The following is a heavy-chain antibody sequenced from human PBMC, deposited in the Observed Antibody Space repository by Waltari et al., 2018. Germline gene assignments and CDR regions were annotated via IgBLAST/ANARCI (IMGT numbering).Heavy chain of an antibody. CDR1: GYSISSGYY. J-gene: IGHJ3*02. CDR3: ARGYYYGSGSYYPFDAFDI. V-gene: IGHV4-38-2*01. CDR2: IYHSGST. D-gene: IGHD3-10*01. Sequence: QVQLQESGPGLVKPSETLSLTCAVSGYSISSGYYWGWIRTAPGRGLVWIGSIYHSGSTYYNPSLKSRVTISVDTSKNQFSLKLSSVTAADTAVYYCARGYYYGSGSYYPFDAFDIWGQGTMVTVSS.